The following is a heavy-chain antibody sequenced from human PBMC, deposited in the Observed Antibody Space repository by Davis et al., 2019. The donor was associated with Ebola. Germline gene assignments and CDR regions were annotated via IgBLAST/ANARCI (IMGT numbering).Heavy chain of an antibody. J-gene: IGHJ4*02. Sequence: GGSLRLSCAASGFTFSSYSMNWVRQAPGKGLEWVAFIRYDGSNKYYADSVKGRFTISRDNSKNTLYLQMNSLRAEDTAVYYCAKDTIFGVVIIGLFDYWGQGTLVTVSS. D-gene: IGHD3-3*01. CDR3: AKDTIFGVVIIGLFDY. V-gene: IGHV3-30*02. CDR1: GFTFSSYS. CDR2: IRYDGSNK.